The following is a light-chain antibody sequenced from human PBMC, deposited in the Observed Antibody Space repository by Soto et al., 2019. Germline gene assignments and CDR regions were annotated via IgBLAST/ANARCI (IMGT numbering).Light chain of an antibody. J-gene: IGKJ4*01. CDR3: LQHYSFPLT. CDR2: AAS. Sequence: DIQMTPSPSSVSASVGDRVTITCRARQGVKTDLGWYQQKPGKAPKRLIYAASCLQSGVPSRFSGSGAGTELTLTSSSLQPEDFASYYCLQHYSFPLTFGGGTRVEIK. V-gene: IGKV1-17*01. CDR1: QGVKTD.